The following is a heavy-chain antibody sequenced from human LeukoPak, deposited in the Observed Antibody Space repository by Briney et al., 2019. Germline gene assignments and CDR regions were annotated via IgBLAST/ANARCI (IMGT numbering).Heavy chain of an antibody. CDR1: GFTFSSYA. CDR3: ASNTGTVFDY. CDR2: VYYSGST. J-gene: IGHJ4*02. V-gene: IGHV4-59*01. D-gene: IGHD7-27*01. Sequence: GSLRLSCAASGFTFSSYAMHWVRQAPGKGLEWIGYVYYSGSTEYNPSLRSPVTISLEMSNHQSSPNLTSVTAADTVADYCASNTGTVFDYWGQGALVTVSS.